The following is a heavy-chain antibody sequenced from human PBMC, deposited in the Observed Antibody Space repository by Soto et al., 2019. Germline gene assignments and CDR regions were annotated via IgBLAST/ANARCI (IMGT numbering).Heavy chain of an antibody. J-gene: IGHJ4*02. CDR2: IWYDGSNK. V-gene: IGHV3-33*01. Sequence: QVPLVESGGGVVQPGRSLRLSCAASGFTFSSYGMHWVRQAPGKGLEWVAVIWYDGSNKYYADSVKGRFTISRDNSKNTLYLQMNSLRAEDTAVYYCARDGARAVAGNVFHYWGQGTLVTVSS. D-gene: IGHD6-19*01. CDR3: ARDGARAVAGNVFHY. CDR1: GFTFSSYG.